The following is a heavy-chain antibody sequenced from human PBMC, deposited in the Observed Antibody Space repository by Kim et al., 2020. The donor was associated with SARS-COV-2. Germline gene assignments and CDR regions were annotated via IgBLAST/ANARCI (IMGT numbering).Heavy chain of an antibody. D-gene: IGHD3-16*02. CDR3: ARGRGDYIWGSYRYTSWFDS. J-gene: IGHJ5*02. Sequence: ASVKVSCKASGYTFTSYDINWVRQATGQGLEWMGWMNPNSGNTGYAQKFQGRVTMTRNTSISTAYMELSSLRSEDTAVYYCARGRGDYIWGSYRYTSWFDSWGQGTLVADSS. CDR1: GYTFTSYD. V-gene: IGHV1-8*01. CDR2: MNPNSGNT.